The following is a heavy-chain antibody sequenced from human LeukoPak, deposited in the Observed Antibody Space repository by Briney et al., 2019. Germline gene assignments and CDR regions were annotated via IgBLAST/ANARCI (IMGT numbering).Heavy chain of an antibody. D-gene: IGHD6-19*01. CDR1: GFTFSIYA. CDR3: VKAISGPLVPTSGWNY. CDR2: ISASGGTT. Sequence: GGSLRLSCAASGFTFSIYAMSWVRQAPGKGLEWVSTISASGGTTYYADSVKGRFTISRDYSKNTLYLQMNSLRAEDTAIYYCVKAISGPLVPTSGWNYWGQGTLATVSS. J-gene: IGHJ4*02. V-gene: IGHV3-23*01.